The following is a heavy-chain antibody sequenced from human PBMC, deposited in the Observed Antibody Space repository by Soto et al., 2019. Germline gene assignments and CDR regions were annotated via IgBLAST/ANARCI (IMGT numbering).Heavy chain of an antibody. Sequence: PSETLSLTCAVSDGSISTDNWWTWVRQPPGKGLEWIGEIYHSGSTYYNPSLKSRVTISVDTSKNQFSLKLSSVTAADTAVYYCARGDSWFDPWGQGTLVTVSS. J-gene: IGHJ5*02. CDR3: ARGDSWFDP. CDR1: DGSISTDNW. V-gene: IGHV4-4*02. CDR2: IYHSGST.